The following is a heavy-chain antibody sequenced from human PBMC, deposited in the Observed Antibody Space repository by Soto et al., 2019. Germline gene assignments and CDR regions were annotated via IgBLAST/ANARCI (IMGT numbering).Heavy chain of an antibody. V-gene: IGHV1-3*01. CDR2: INAGNGNT. J-gene: IGHJ4*02. CDR1: GYTFTSYA. CDR3: ARGWHGDYDNFDY. D-gene: IGHD4-17*01. Sequence: ASVKVSCKVSGYTFTSYAMHWVRQAPGQRLEWMGWINAGNGNTKYSQKFQGRVTITRDTSARKAYMELSSLRSEDTAVYYCARGWHGDYDNFDYWGKGTLVTVSS.